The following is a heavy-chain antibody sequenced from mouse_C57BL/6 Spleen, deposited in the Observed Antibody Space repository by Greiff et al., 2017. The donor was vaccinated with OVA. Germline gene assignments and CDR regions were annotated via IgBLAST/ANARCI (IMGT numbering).Heavy chain of an antibody. J-gene: IGHJ1*03. CDR2: ISSGSSTI. D-gene: IGHD1-1*01. CDR1: GFTFSDYG. CDR3: ARRYGSSPWYFDV. V-gene: IGHV5-17*01. Sequence: DVKLVESGGGLVKPGGSLKLSCAASGFTFSDYGMHWVRQAPEKGLEWVAYISSGSSTIYYADTVKGRFTISRDNAKNTLFLQMTSRRSEDTAMYYCARRYGSSPWYFDVWGTGTTVTVSS.